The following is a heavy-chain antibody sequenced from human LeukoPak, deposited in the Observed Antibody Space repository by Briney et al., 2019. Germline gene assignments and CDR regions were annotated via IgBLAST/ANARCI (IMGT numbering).Heavy chain of an antibody. CDR3: ASDYYDSSGPIWGFDY. Sequence: GASVKVSCKASGGTFSSYAISWVRQAPGQGLEWMGGIIPIFGTANYAQKFQGRVTITADESTSTAYMELSSLRSEDTAVYYCASDYYDSSGPIWGFDYWGQGTLVTVSS. J-gene: IGHJ4*02. V-gene: IGHV1-69*13. D-gene: IGHD3-22*01. CDR2: IIPIFGTA. CDR1: GGTFSSYA.